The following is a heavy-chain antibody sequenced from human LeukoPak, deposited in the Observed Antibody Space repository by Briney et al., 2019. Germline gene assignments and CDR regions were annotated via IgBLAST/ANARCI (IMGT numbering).Heavy chain of an antibody. Sequence: ASETLSLTCTVSGGSISSYYWSWIRQPPGKGPEWIGYIYYSGSTNYNPSLKSRVTISVDTSKNQFSLKLSSVTAADTAVYYCARHEGTFLFDYWGQGTLVTVSS. CDR3: ARHEGTFLFDY. V-gene: IGHV4-59*08. D-gene: IGHD1-1*01. J-gene: IGHJ4*02. CDR2: IYYSGST. CDR1: GGSISSYY.